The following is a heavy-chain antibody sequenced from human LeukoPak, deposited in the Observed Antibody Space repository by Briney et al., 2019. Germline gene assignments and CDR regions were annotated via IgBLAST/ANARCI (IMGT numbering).Heavy chain of an antibody. D-gene: IGHD3-10*01. Sequence: SETLSLTCAVYGGSFSGYYWSWIRQPPGKGLEWIGEINHSGSTNYNPSLKSRVTISVDTSKNQFSLKLSSVTAADTAVYYCARDQDSGGTDYYYGMDVWGQGTTVTVSS. CDR1: GGSFSGYY. V-gene: IGHV4-34*01. CDR3: ARDQDSGGTDYYYGMDV. CDR2: INHSGST. J-gene: IGHJ6*02.